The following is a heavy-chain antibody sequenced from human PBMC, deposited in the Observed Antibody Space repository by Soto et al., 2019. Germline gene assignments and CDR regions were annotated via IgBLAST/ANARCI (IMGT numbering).Heavy chain of an antibody. CDR3: ARTDRVFYGLYV. CDR1: GFNFRNYY. Sequence: EVQLVESGGGLVQPGWSLRLSCEASGFNFRNYYMHWGRQGTGKGLEWVAGISAAGDPDYADSSEGRFTISRENAQNTFFLQMNSLRGGDTAVYYGARTDRVFYGLYVWGQGTTVIVSS. V-gene: IGHV3-13*05. J-gene: IGHJ6*02. CDR2: ISAAGDP.